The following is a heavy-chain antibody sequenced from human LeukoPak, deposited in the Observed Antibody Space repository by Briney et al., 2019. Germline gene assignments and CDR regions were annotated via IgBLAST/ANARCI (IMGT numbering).Heavy chain of an antibody. CDR1: GFTFSSYG. Sequence: GGSLRLSCAASGFTFSSYGMHWVRQAPGKGLEWVAVISYDGSNKYYADSVKGRFTISRDNTKNTLYLQMNSLRAEDTAVYYCAKNRDRGVPTYYYDSSGSSHFDLWGRGTLVTVSS. CDR2: ISYDGSNK. D-gene: IGHD3-22*01. V-gene: IGHV3-30*18. CDR3: AKNRDRGVPTYYYDSSGSSHFDL. J-gene: IGHJ2*01.